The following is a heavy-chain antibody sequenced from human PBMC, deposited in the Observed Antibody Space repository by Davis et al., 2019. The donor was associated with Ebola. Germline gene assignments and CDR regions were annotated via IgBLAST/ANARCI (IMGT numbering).Heavy chain of an antibody. CDR3: ARGRLFRFLCWFDP. Sequence: MPSETLSLTCAVSGGSISSGGYSWNWIRQPPGKGLEWIGSIYYSGSTNYNPSLKSRVTISVDTSKNQFSLKLSSVTAADTAVYYCARGRLFRFLCWFDPWGQGTLVTVSS. D-gene: IGHD2-21*02. J-gene: IGHJ5*02. CDR1: GGSISSGGYS. V-gene: IGHV4-61*08. CDR2: IYYSGST.